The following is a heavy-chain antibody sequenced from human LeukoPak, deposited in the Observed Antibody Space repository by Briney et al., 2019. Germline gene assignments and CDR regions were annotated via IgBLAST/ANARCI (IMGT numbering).Heavy chain of an antibody. Sequence: PSETLSLTCAVYGGSFSGYYWSWIRQPPGKGLEWIGEINHSGSTNYNPSLKSRVTISVDTSKDQFSLKLSSVTAADTAVYYCARTKSTSSGWYNYWGQGTLVTVSS. CDR3: ARTKSTSSGWYNY. D-gene: IGHD6-19*01. V-gene: IGHV4-34*01. J-gene: IGHJ4*02. CDR2: INHSGST. CDR1: GGSFSGYY.